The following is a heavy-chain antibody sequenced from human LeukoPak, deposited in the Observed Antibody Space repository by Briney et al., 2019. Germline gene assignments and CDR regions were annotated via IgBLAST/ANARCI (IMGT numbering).Heavy chain of an antibody. Sequence: GGSLRLSCAASGFIVRNNYMHWVRQSPGKGLEWVSIVYSGGNTYYADSVKGRFTISRDDSNNAVYLQMNSLRAEDTGVYYCARTLAGTGNYFDYWGRGTLVTVSS. CDR3: ARTLAGTGNYFDY. J-gene: IGHJ4*02. CDR1: GFIVRNNY. D-gene: IGHD6-19*01. CDR2: VYSGGNT. V-gene: IGHV3-53*01.